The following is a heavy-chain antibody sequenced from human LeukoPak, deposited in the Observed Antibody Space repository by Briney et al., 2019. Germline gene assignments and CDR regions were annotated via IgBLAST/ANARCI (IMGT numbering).Heavy chain of an antibody. V-gene: IGHV3-21*01. CDR3: ARVGSSWSSFDY. CDR2: ISSSSSYI. D-gene: IGHD6-13*01. J-gene: IGHJ4*02. CDR1: GFTFSSYE. Sequence: GGSLRLSCAASGFTFSSYEMNWVRQAPGKGLEWVSSISSSSSYIYYADSVKGRFTISRDNAKNSLYLQMNSLRAEDTAVYYCARVGSSWSSFDYWGQGTLVTVSS.